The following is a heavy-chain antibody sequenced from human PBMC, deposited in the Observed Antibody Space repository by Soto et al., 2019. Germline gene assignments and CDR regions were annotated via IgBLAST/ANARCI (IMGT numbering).Heavy chain of an antibody. V-gene: IGHV5-10-1*01. Sequence: GESLKISCKGSGYSFTIYWISWVRQMPGKGLEWMGRIDPSDSYTNYSPSFQGHVTISADKSISTAYLQWSSLKASDTAMYYCARGIAAAGTQGGAFDIWGQGTMVTVSS. J-gene: IGHJ3*02. CDR1: GYSFTIYW. CDR3: ARGIAAAGTQGGAFDI. CDR2: IDPSDSYT. D-gene: IGHD6-13*01.